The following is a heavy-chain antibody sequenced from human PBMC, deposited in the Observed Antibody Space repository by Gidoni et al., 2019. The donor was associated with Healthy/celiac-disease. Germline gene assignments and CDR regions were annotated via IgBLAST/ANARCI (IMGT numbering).Heavy chain of an antibody. CDR2: INHSGST. CDR3: AREDIVGATLVDY. V-gene: IGHV4-34*01. J-gene: IGHJ4*02. D-gene: IGHD1-26*01. CDR1: GGSFSGYY. Sequence: QVQLQQWGAGLLKPSETLSLTCAVYGGSFSGYYWSWLRQPPGKGLEWIGEINHSGSTNSNPSLKSRVPISVDTSKNQFSLKLSSVTAADTAVYYCAREDIVGATLVDYWGQGTLVTVSS.